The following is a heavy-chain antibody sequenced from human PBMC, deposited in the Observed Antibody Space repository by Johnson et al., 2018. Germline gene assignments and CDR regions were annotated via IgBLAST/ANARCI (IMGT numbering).Heavy chain of an antibody. CDR1: GFTFDGFS. V-gene: IGHV3-48*02. CDR3: ERGCSYTSCYRTDYFQH. D-gene: IGHD2-2*02. CDR2: ISSSGTTT. Sequence: EVQLLESGGGLVQPGGSLRLSCAASGFTFDGFSMHWVRQAPGKGLEWVTHISSSGTTTYYADSVRGRLTISRDNAKNSLYVQVNSLRDEDTAVSYCERGCSYTSCYRTDYFQHWGQGTLVTVSS. J-gene: IGHJ1*01.